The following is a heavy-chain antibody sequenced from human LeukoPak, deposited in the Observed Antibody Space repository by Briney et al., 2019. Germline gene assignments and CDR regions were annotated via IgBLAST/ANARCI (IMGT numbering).Heavy chain of an antibody. D-gene: IGHD2-2*02. V-gene: IGHV1-2*02. CDR1: GYTFTGYY. J-gene: IGHJ5*02. CDR3: ARATRTSCYKLPCWFDP. Sequence: ASVKVSCKASGYTFTGYYMHWVRQAPGQGLEWMGWINPNSGGTNYAQKFQGRVTMTRDTSISTAYMELSRLRSDDTAVYYCARATRTSCYKLPCWFDPWGQGTLVTVSS. CDR2: INPNSGGT.